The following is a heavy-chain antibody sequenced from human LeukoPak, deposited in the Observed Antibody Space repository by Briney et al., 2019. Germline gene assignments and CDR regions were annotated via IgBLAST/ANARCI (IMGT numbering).Heavy chain of an antibody. CDR3: ARHYCSGGSCYRTRGYYYGMDV. CDR1: GGSISSYY. CDR2: IYYSGST. Sequence: SETLSLTCTVSGGSISSYYWSWIRQPPGKGLEWIGYIYYSGSTNYNPSLKSRVTISVDTSKNQFSLKLSSVTAADTAVYYCARHYCSGGSCYRTRGYYYGMDVWGQGTTVTVSS. V-gene: IGHV4-59*08. J-gene: IGHJ6*02. D-gene: IGHD2-15*01.